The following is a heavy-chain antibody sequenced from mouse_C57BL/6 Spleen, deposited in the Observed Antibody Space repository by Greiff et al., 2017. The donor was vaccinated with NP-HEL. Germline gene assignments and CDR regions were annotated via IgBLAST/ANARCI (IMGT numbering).Heavy chain of an antibody. J-gene: IGHJ4*01. CDR3: ARHEEEAYYYGSRAMDY. Sequence: QVQLQQSGAELVKPGASVKLSCKASGYTFTEYTIHWVKQRSGQGLEWIGWFYPGSGSIKYNEKFKDKATLTADKSSSTVYMELSRLTSEDSAVYFCARHEEEAYYYGSRAMDYWGQGTSVTVSS. CDR2: FYPGSGSI. V-gene: IGHV1-62-2*01. CDR1: GYTFTEYT. D-gene: IGHD1-1*01.